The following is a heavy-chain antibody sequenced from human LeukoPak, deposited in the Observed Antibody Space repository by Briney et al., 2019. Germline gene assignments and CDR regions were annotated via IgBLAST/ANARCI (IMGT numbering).Heavy chain of an antibody. J-gene: IGHJ6*03. V-gene: IGHV4-59*11. D-gene: IGHD2-15*01. CDR2: IYYSGST. CDR1: GGSISSHY. CDR3: ARGVEEYYYYYYMDV. Sequence: SETLSLTCTVSGGSISSHYWSWIRQPPGKGLEWIGYIYYSGSTNYNPSLKSRVTISVDTSKNQFSLKLSSVTAADTAVYYCARGVEEYYYYYYMDVWGKGTTVTVSS.